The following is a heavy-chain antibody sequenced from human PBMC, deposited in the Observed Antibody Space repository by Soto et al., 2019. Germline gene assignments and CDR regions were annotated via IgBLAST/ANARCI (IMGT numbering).Heavy chain of an antibody. CDR2: IYSGGST. Sequence: EVQLVESGRGLVQPGGSLRLSCAASGFTVNGNYMSWVRQAPGKGLEWVSVIYSGGSTYYADSVKGRFTISRHNSKNTLYLQMNSLRAEDTAVYYCARAQVFRFLEWLSHFDYWGQGTLVTVSS. J-gene: IGHJ4*02. D-gene: IGHD3-3*01. V-gene: IGHV3-53*04. CDR3: ARAQVFRFLEWLSHFDY. CDR1: GFTVNGNY.